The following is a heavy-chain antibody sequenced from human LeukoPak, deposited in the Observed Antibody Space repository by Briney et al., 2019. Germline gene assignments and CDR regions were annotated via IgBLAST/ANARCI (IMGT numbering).Heavy chain of an antibody. V-gene: IGHV3-30-3*01. CDR2: ISYDGSNK. CDR3: ARSYYDYIWGSYRPVDY. Sequence: GGSLRLSCAASGFTFSSYAMQWVRQAPGKGLEWVAVISYDGSNKYYADSVKGRFTISRDNSKNTLYLQMNSLRAEDTALYYCARSYYDYIWGSYRPVDYWGQGTLVTVSS. J-gene: IGHJ4*02. D-gene: IGHD3-16*02. CDR1: GFTFSSYA.